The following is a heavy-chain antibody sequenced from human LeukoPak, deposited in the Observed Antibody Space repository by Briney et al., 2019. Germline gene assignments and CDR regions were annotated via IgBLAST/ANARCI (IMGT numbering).Heavy chain of an antibody. CDR1: GGTFSNYA. CDR3: ARGWLAETTVVTPYNY. V-gene: IGHV1-69*13. CDR2: IIPMFGKA. Sequence: SVKVSCKAPGGTFSNYAINWVRQAPGQGLEWMGGIIPMFGKANYAQKFQGRVTITADESTRTAYMELSSLRSEDTAVYYCARGWLAETTVVTPYNYWGRGTLVSVSS. D-gene: IGHD4-23*01. J-gene: IGHJ4*02.